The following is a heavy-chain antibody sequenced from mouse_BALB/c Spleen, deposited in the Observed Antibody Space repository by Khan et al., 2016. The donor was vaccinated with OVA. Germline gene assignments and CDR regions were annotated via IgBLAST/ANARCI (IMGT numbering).Heavy chain of an antibody. CDR3: ARSGGNFHWYFDV. J-gene: IGHJ1*01. CDR1: GFTFSSFG. V-gene: IGHV5-17*02. Sequence: EVQLQESGGGLVQPGGSRKLSCAASGFTFSSFGMHWVRQAPKTGLEWVAYVSSGSSTIYYVDTVKGRFTISRDHPKNTLFLQMTSLRSEDTAMYYGARSGGNFHWYFDVWGAGTAGTVSS. CDR2: VSSGSSTI. D-gene: IGHD2-1*01.